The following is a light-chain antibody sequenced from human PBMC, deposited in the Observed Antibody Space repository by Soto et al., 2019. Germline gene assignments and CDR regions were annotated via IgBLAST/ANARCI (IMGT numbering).Light chain of an antibody. CDR3: QQYGSSPQT. V-gene: IGKV3-20*01. Sequence: EIVLTQSPCTLSLSPGERATLSCRASQSVSNNYLAWYQQKPGQAPRLLFYGASSRATGVPDRFSGSGSGSDFTLTISRLEPEDFAVYYCQQYGSSPQTFGQGTKLEIK. CDR2: GAS. J-gene: IGKJ2*01. CDR1: QSVSNNY.